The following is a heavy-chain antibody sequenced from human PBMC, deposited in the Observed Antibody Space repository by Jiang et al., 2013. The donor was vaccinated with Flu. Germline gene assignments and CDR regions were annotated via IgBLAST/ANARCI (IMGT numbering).Heavy chain of an antibody. CDR3: AHAPGETYFDVFTGGIKVYYFDN. CDR1: GFSLTTSGVG. V-gene: IGHV2-5*02. CDR2: IYWDDDK. J-gene: IGHJ4*02. D-gene: IGHD3-9*01. Sequence: KPTQTLTLTCTFSGFSLTTSGVGVGWIRQPPGKALEWLALIYWDDDKRYNPSLKSRLTITKDTSKNQVVLIMTNMDPVDTATYYCAHAPGETYFDVFTGGIKVYYFDNWGQGTLVTVSS.